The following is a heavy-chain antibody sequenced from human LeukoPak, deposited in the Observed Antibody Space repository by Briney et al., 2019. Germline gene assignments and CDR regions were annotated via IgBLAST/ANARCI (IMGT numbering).Heavy chain of an antibody. CDR2: IYYSGST. CDR3: ARRDSSGVVPRWDY. J-gene: IGHJ4*02. D-gene: IGHD6-25*01. V-gene: IGHV4-39*01. CDR1: GGSIISSSYY. Sequence: SETLSLTCTVPGGSIISSSYYCGWIRQPPGKGLEWIGSIYYSGSTNYNPSIKSRVTISVDTSKNQFSLKLRFVTAADTAVYYCARRDSSGVVPRWDYWGQGTLVTVSS.